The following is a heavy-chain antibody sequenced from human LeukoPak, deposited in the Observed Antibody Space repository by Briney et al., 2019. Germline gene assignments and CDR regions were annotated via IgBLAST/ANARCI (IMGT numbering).Heavy chain of an antibody. Sequence: GGSLRLSCAASGFTFSSYGTHWVRQAPGKGLEWVAVISYDGSNKYYADSVKGRFTISRDNSKNTLYLQMNSLRAEDTAVYYCAKGVLGTTAQDYYYYGMDVWGQGTTVTVSS. CDR3: AKGVLGTTAQDYYYYGMDV. CDR2: ISYDGSNK. CDR1: GFTFSSYG. V-gene: IGHV3-30*18. J-gene: IGHJ6*02. D-gene: IGHD4-17*01.